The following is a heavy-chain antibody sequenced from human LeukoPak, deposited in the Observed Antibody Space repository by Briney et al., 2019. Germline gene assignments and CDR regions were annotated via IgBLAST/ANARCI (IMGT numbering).Heavy chain of an antibody. J-gene: IGHJ4*02. D-gene: IGHD1-26*01. CDR1: GGSISSGGYY. CDR2: IYHSGST. CDR3: ARQGYLGATTV. Sequence: SETLSLTCTVSGGSISSGGYYWSWIRQPPGKGLEWIGYIYHSGSTYYNPSLKSRVTISVDRSKNQFSLKLSSVTAADTAVYYCARQGYLGATTVWGQGTLVTVSS. V-gene: IGHV4-30-2*01.